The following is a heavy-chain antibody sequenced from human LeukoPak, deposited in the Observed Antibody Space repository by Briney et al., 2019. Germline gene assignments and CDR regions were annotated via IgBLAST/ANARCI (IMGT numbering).Heavy chain of an antibody. V-gene: IGHV4-59*01. CDR2: TYYAGST. Sequence: SETLSLTCTVSGGSISGYFWTWIRQPPGKELESIGYTYYAGSTNYNPSLKSRVTISLDTSKSQFSLKLSSVTAADTAVYHCARSREWLGPFDYWGQGILVTVSS. D-gene: IGHD3-3*01. CDR3: ARSREWLGPFDY. J-gene: IGHJ4*02. CDR1: GGSISGYF.